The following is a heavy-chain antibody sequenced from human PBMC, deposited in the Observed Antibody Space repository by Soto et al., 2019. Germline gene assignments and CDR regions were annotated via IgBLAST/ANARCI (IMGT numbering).Heavy chain of an antibody. D-gene: IGHD3-22*01. Sequence: PGGSLRLSCAASGFTFSTYDMHWVRQAPGKGPEWVAVISYDGKDKYYADSVKGRFTISRDNSKNTLYVQMNSLRAEDTAVYYCERNSSGRYFDLWGRGTLVTVSS. CDR1: GFTFSTYD. V-gene: IGHV3-30*04. J-gene: IGHJ2*01. CDR2: ISYDGKDK. CDR3: ERNSSGRYFDL.